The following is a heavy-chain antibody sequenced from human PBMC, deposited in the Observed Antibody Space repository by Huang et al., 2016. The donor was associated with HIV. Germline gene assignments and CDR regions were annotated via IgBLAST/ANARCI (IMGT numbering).Heavy chain of an antibody. CDR3: ATKTAGMDI. J-gene: IGHJ6*02. Sequence: VESGGRSVQPGGSIRLSCVGSTFTFGAYWMSLVRQPPGKGLEWWANIKQDETEKYYVDSVKGRFNISRDNAKKVLFLEMDALRVEDTAIYFCATKTAGMDIWGQGTTVIVSS. CDR2: IKQDETEK. V-gene: IGHV3-7*01. CDR1: TFTFGAYW.